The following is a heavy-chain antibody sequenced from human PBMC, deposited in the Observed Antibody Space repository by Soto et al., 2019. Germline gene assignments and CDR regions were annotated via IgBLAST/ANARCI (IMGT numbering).Heavy chain of an antibody. J-gene: IGHJ1*01. CDR2: FNTNGGST. CDR1: GFTFSSYA. Sequence: EVQLLESGGGLVQPGGSLRLSCAASGFTFSSYAMTWVRQAPGKGLEWVSSFNTNGGSTFYADSVKGRFTISRDNSKNTLYLQMNSLRAEDTAIYYCAKDPRVGASAAEYFQHWGQGTLVSVSS. V-gene: IGHV3-23*01. CDR3: AKDPRVGASAAEYFQH. D-gene: IGHD1-26*01.